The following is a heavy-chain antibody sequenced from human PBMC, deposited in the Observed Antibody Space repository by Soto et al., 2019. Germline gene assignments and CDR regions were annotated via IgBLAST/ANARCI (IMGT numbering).Heavy chain of an antibody. CDR3: ATRITVFGLLIPPFDP. D-gene: IGHD3-3*01. V-gene: IGHV4-34*01. CDR1: GGSVNGYY. Sequence: SETLSLTCAVYGGSVNGYYWNWIRQPPGKGLEWIGEINHTGGSHYNPSLKSRVTMSVDTSNNQFSLRLSSVTAADTAIYYCATRITVFGLLIPPFDPWGQVTQVTVSS. CDR2: INHTGGS. J-gene: IGHJ5*02.